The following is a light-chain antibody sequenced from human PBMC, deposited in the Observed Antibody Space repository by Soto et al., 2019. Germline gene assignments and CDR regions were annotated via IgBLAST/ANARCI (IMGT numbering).Light chain of an antibody. V-gene: IGKV2-30*02. CDR1: QSLIHSDGDTY. CDR2: KVS. J-gene: IGKJ1*01. CDR3: MQGTHWPWT. Sequence: DVVMTQSPLSLPVTLGQPASISCRSSQSLIHSDGDTYLNWFQQRPGQSPRRLIYKVSDRDSGVPDRFTGSGSGTDFTLKISRVEAEDVGVYYWMQGTHWPWTFGQGTEVEIK.